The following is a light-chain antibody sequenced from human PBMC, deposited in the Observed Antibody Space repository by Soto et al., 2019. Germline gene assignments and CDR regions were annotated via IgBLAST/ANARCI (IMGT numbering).Light chain of an antibody. J-gene: IGKJ5*01. V-gene: IGKV1-33*01. Sequence: DIQVTQCPSSRSASVGDTVTITCQASQDISTYLNWYHHKPGKAPKLLIYDASTLETGAPSRFSGSGSGADFTLTISSLRPEDIATYHCQQHDTLITFGQGTRLEIK. CDR1: QDISTY. CDR2: DAS. CDR3: QQHDTLIT.